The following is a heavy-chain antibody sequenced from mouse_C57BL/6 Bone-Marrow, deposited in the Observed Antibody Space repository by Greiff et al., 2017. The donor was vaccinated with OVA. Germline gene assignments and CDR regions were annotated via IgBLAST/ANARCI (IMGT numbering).Heavy chain of an antibody. CDR1: GYTFTDYY. CDR3: ARPGSSYDFAY. D-gene: IGHD1-1*01. V-gene: IGHV1-76*01. J-gene: IGHJ3*01. Sequence: QVQLKESGAELVRPGASVKLSCKASGYTFTDYYINWVKQRPGQGLEWIARIYPGSGNTYYNEKFKGKATLTAEKSSSTAYMQLSSLTSEDSAVDFCARPGSSYDFAYWGQGTLVTVSA. CDR2: IYPGSGNT.